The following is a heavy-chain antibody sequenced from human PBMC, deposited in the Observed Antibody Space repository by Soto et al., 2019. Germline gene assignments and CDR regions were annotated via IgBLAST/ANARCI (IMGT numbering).Heavy chain of an antibody. J-gene: IGHJ6*02. CDR3: TTDSPDARTYYYCGMDV. CDR1: GFTFSNAW. V-gene: IGHV3-15*01. Sequence: EVQLVESGGGLVKPGGSLRLSCAASGFTFSNAWMSWVRQAPGKELEWLGRIKSRTDGGTTDYAAPVKGRFTISRDDSKNTLYLHMNSLKTEDTAVYFCTTDSPDARTYYYCGMDVWGQGTTVTVSS. CDR2: IKSRTDGGTT.